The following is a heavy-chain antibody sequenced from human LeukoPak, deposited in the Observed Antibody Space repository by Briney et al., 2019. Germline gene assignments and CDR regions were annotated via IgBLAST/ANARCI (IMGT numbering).Heavy chain of an antibody. CDR1: GFAITDHH. Sequence: GGSLRLSCAASGFAITDHHRDWVRQAPGKGMEWVGRSQTTKPNSCTPQYAESVKHRTTTSRDDSKNSMYLPLNTLQNEDTAVYYCVRVVTTSSGWYHFDNCHQGILVTVSS. J-gene: IGHJ4*02. D-gene: IGHD6-13*01. CDR3: VRVVTTSSGWYHFDN. CDR2: SQTTKPNSCTP. V-gene: IGHV3-72*01.